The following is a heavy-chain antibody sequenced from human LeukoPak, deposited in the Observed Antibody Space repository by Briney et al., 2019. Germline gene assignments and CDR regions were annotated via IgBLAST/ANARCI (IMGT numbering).Heavy chain of an antibody. V-gene: IGHV3-21*01. CDR2: ISSSSSYI. Sequence: PGGSLRLSCAASGFTFSSYSMNWVRQAPGKGLEWVSSISSSSSYIYYADSVKGRFTISRDNAKNSLYLQMNSLRAEDTAVYYCARDPTLAFGGNPRYYFDYWGQGTLVTVSS. D-gene: IGHD4-23*01. CDR1: GFTFSSYS. CDR3: ARDPTLAFGGNPRYYFDY. J-gene: IGHJ4*02.